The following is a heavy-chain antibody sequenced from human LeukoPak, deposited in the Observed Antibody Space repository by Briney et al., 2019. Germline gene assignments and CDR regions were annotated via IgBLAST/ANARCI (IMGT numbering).Heavy chain of an antibody. CDR2: ISSSSSYI. V-gene: IGHV3-21*01. D-gene: IGHD5-18*01. CDR3: ARDRSPGDVDTVYFCYYYSMDV. CDR1: GFTFSSYS. Sequence: AGGSLRLSSAASGFTFSSYSMNWVRQAPGKGLEWVSSISSSSSYIYYADSVKGRFTISRDNAKNSLYLQMNSLRAEDTAVYYCARDRSPGDVDTVYFCYYYSMDVWGQGTTVTVSS. J-gene: IGHJ6*02.